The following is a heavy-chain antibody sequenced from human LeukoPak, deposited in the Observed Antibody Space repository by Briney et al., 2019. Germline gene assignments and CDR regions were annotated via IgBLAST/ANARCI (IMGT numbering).Heavy chain of an antibody. CDR3: VRGEYSYGPLDYYYYMDV. D-gene: IGHD5-18*01. Sequence: PGGSLRLSCAASGFTFSDYTMNWVRQATGKGLEWVSSISSSSSYIYYADSVKGRFTISRDNAKNSLSLQMKSLRAEDTAVYYCVRGEYSYGPLDYYYYMDVWGKGTTVTVPS. CDR1: GFTFSDYT. J-gene: IGHJ6*03. V-gene: IGHV3-21*01. CDR2: ISSSSSYI.